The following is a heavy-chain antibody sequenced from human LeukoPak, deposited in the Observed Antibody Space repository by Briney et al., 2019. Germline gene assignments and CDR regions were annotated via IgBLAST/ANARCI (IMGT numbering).Heavy chain of an antibody. Sequence: TSETLSLTCTVSDEVITSNNWWSWVRQPPGKGLEWIGSIYYSGSTYYNPSLKSRVTISVDTSKNQFSLKLSSVTAADTAVYYCARDLRVVVITTLYYYGMDVWGQGTTVTVSS. CDR3: ARDLRVVVITTLYYYGMDV. J-gene: IGHJ6*02. CDR1: DEVITSNNW. CDR2: IYYSGST. D-gene: IGHD3-22*01. V-gene: IGHV4-4*02.